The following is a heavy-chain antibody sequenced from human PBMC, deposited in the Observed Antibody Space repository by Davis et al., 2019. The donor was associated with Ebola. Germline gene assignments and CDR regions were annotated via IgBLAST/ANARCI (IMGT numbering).Heavy chain of an antibody. CDR3: TSFIQDDDY. Sequence: SLTLSCAPSAFSFSGSAMHWVRQASGKGLEWVGRIRSKANSYATAYAASVKGRFTISRDDSKNTAYLQMNSLKTEDTAVYYCTSFIQDDDYWGQGTLVTVSS. D-gene: IGHD5-18*01. CDR2: IRSKANSYAT. J-gene: IGHJ4*02. CDR1: AFSFSGSA. V-gene: IGHV3-73*01.